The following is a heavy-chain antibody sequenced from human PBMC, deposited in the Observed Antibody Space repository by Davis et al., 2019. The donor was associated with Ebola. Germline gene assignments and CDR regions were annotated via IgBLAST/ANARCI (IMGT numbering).Heavy chain of an antibody. D-gene: IGHD6-13*01. CDR1: GFTFSSYS. V-gene: IGHV3-21*01. CDR2: ISSSSSYI. Sequence: PGGSLRLSCAASGFTFSSYSMNWVRQAPGKGLEWVSSISSSSSYIYYADSVKGRFTISRDNAKNSLYLQMNSLRAEDTAVYYCARGPYSSSWYWNYWGQGTLVTGSS. J-gene: IGHJ4*02. CDR3: ARGPYSSSWYWNY.